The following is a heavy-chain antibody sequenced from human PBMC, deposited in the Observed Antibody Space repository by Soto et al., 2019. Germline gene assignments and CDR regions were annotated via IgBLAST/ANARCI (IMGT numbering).Heavy chain of an antibody. CDR1: GFTFSSYA. CDR3: AKDRSYSSGWYPY. J-gene: IGHJ4*02. D-gene: IGHD6-19*01. Sequence: EVQLLESGGGLVQPGGSLRLSCAASGFTFSSYAMSWVRQAPGKGLEWVSAISGSGGSTYYADSVKGRFTISRDNSKNTVELQMNSLRAEDTAVYYCAKDRSYSSGWYPYWGQGTLVTVSS. CDR2: ISGSGGST. V-gene: IGHV3-23*01.